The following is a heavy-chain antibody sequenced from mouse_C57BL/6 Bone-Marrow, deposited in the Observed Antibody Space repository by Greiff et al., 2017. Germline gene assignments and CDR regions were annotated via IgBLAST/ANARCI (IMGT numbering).Heavy chain of an antibody. Sequence: EVMLVESEGGLVQPGSSMKLSCTASGFTFSDYYMAWVRQVPEKGLEWVANINYDGSSTYYLDSLKSRFILSRDNAKNILDLQMSSLKSEATATYYCGRDQGYGSSYGYFDVWGTGTTVTVSS. J-gene: IGHJ1*03. CDR2: INYDGSST. CDR3: GRDQGYGSSYGYFDV. CDR1: GFTFSDYY. V-gene: IGHV5-16*01. D-gene: IGHD1-1*01.